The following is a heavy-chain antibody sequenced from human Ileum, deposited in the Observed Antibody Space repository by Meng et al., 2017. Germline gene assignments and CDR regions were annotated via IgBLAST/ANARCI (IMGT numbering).Heavy chain of an antibody. CDR3: ARGSDSSLDY. J-gene: IGHJ4*02. CDR2: TFYRSKWFN. Sequence: SETLSLTCDISGDSVSSNGVAWYWIRQSPSRGLEWLGRTFYRSKWFNEYGESVKSRITINPDTSRNQFTLHLQSVTPADTAVYYCARGSDSSLDYWGQGTRVTGSS. D-gene: IGHD6-13*01. V-gene: IGHV6-1*01. CDR1: GDSVSSNGVA.